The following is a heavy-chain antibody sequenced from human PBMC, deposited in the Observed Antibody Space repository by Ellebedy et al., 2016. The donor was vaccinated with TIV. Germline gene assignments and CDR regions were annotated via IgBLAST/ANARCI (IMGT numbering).Heavy chain of an antibody. CDR2: MNANDGDT. Sequence: AASVKVSCKASGYTFTSYYIHWTRQAPGQGLEWMGIMNANDGDTTYAQKFQGRVTMTRDTSTPTVYMELTSLRFEDPAVYYCARAAAMTKVSSPSAYWGQGTLVTVSS. D-gene: IGHD4-17*01. CDR3: ARAAAMTKVSSPSAY. J-gene: IGHJ4*02. V-gene: IGHV1-46*01. CDR1: GYTFTSYY.